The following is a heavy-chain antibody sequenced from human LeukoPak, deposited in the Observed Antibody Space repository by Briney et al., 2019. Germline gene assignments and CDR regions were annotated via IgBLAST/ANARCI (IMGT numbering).Heavy chain of an antibody. CDR2: FDPEDGET. CDR3: ARDKGPRRYFDY. J-gene: IGHJ4*02. V-gene: IGHV1-24*01. CDR1: GYTLTELS. Sequence: ASVKVSCKVSGYTLTELSMHWVRQAPGKGLEWMGGFDPEDGETIYAQKLQGRVTMTTDTSTSTAYMELRSLRSDDTAVYYCARDKGPRRYFDYWGQGTLVTVSS.